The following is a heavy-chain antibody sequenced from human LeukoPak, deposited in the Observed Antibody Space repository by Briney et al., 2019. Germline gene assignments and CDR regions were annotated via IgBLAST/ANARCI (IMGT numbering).Heavy chain of an antibody. D-gene: IGHD3-22*01. CDR1: GTSISSYY. CDR3: ASRAVSHSSGYSYYYMDV. Sequence: PSETLSPTCTVPGTSISSYYSSWSRQPPGKGLEGIGYTYYSGSTNYNPSLKSRVTISVDTSKNQFSLKLSSVTAADTAVYYCASRAVSHSSGYSYYYMDVWGKGTTVTVSS. J-gene: IGHJ6*03. CDR2: TYYSGST. V-gene: IGHV4-59*01.